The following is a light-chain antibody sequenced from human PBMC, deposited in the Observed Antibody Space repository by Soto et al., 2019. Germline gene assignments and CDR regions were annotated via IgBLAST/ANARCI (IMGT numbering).Light chain of an antibody. J-gene: IGKJ1*01. V-gene: IGKV1-5*03. CDR1: QSISSW. CDR3: QQYNSYWT. CDR2: KAS. Sequence: DIQMTQSPSTLSASVGDRVRITFRASQSISSWLAWYQQKPGKAPKLLIYKASSLESGVPSRFSGSGSGTEFTLTISSLQPDDFATYYCQQYNSYWTFGQGTKVHIK.